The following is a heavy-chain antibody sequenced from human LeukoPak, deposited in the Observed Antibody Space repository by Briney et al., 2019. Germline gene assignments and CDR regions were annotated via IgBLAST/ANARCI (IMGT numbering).Heavy chain of an antibody. CDR1: GYTFSSYW. CDR3: SRVGTAEGTLEDY. D-gene: IGHD6-13*01. Sequence: PAGSLRLSCAASGYTFSSYWMSWFRQPPGKGLEWVANIKHDGSEKYYVDSVKGRFTISRDNAKNSLYLQMNSLRGEDTAVYYCSRVGTAEGTLEDYWGQGTLVTVSS. J-gene: IGHJ4*02. V-gene: IGHV3-7*01. CDR2: IKHDGSEK.